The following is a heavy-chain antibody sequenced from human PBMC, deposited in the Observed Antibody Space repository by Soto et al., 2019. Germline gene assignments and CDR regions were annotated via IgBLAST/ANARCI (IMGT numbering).Heavy chain of an antibody. D-gene: IGHD6-13*01. CDR2: ISGSGGST. J-gene: IGHJ6*02. CDR3: ATSAYIEAKSTTLYGMDV. Sequence: PGGSLRLSCAASGFTFSSYAMSWVRQAPGKGLEWVSAISGSGGSTYYADSVKGRFTISRDNSKNTLYLQMNSLRAEDTAVYYCATSAYIEAKSTTLYGMDVWGQGTTVTVSS. CDR1: GFTFSSYA. V-gene: IGHV3-23*01.